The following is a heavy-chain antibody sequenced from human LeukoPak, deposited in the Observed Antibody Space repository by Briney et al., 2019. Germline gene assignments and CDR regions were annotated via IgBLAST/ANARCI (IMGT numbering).Heavy chain of an antibody. V-gene: IGHV4-34*01. D-gene: IGHD3-3*02. J-gene: IGHJ4*02. CDR1: GGSFSGYY. CDR2: INHSGST. CDR3: ANSPFWSGFYYFDY. Sequence: SETLSLTCALYGGSFSGYYWSWIRQSPGKGLKWIGEINHSGSTNYNPSLKSRVTISVETSKNQFSLKLSTETAADTAVYYCANSPFWSGFYYFDYWGQGTLVTVSS.